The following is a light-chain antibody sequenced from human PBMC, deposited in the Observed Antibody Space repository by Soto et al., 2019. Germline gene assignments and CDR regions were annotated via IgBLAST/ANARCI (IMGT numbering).Light chain of an antibody. Sequence: QSVLTQPPSASGTPGQRVTISYSGSSSNIGRNTVNWYQHLPGTAPKLLIYSNNQRPSGVPDRFSGSKSGTSASLAISGLQSEDEADYYCAGWDDSLNGYVFGTGTKVTVL. CDR3: AGWDDSLNGYV. V-gene: IGLV1-44*01. J-gene: IGLJ1*01. CDR1: SSNIGRNT. CDR2: SNN.